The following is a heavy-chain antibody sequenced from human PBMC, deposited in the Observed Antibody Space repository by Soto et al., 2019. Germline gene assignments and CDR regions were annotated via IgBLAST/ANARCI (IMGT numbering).Heavy chain of an antibody. D-gene: IGHD3-3*01. CDR2: MYYSGST. CDR1: GGSISSTSYY. J-gene: IGHJ4*02. CDR3: ARSSSRAFRSLEWVDPLVC. Sequence: PSETLYLTSAVSGGSISSTSYYWGWIRQPPGKGLEWIGSMYYSGSTNYNPSLKSRLTMSVDTSKNQFSLKLRSVTAADTAVYYCARSSSRAFRSLEWVDPLVCWGQGTPGTVAS. V-gene: IGHV4-39*01.